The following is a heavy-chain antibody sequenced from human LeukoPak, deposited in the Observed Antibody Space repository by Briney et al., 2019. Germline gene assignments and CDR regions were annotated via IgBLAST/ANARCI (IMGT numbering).Heavy chain of an antibody. J-gene: IGHJ3*02. CDR2: IDPSDSYT. V-gene: IGHV5-10-1*01. D-gene: IGHD5-12*01. CDR3: ARRRSGYDYAFDI. CDR1: EYSFTSYW. Sequence: GESLKISCKGSEYSFTSYWISWVRQMPGEGLEWMGRIDPSDSYTNYSPSFQGHVTISADKSISTAYLQWSSLKASDTAMYYCARRRSGYDYAFDIWGQGTMVTVSS.